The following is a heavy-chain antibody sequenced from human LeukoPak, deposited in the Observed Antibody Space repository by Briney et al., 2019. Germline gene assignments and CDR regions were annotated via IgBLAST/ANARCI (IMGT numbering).Heavy chain of an antibody. Sequence: GGSLRLSCAASGFTFSSYAMSWVRQAPGKGLEWVSAISGSGGSTYYADSVKGRFTISRDNSKNTLYLQMNSLRAEDTAVYYCAKLAFQYCSSTSCYYAEYFQHWGQGTLVTVSP. CDR1: GFTFSSYA. CDR3: AKLAFQYCSSTSCYYAEYFQH. D-gene: IGHD2-2*01. V-gene: IGHV3-23*01. J-gene: IGHJ1*01. CDR2: ISGSGGST.